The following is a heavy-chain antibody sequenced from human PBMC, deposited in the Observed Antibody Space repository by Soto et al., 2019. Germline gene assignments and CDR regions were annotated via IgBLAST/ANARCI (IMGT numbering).Heavy chain of an antibody. V-gene: IGHV5-51*01. D-gene: IGHD3-10*01. CDR1: GYSFTFYW. Sequence: GESLKISCKASGYSFTFYWIAWVRQTPGKGLEWMGIIYPRDSDTRYSPSFQGQVSISADKSISTAYLQWSSLKASDTAMYYCARQDGSGTYYFDSWGQGTLVTVSS. J-gene: IGHJ4*02. CDR3: ARQDGSGTYYFDS. CDR2: IYPRDSDT.